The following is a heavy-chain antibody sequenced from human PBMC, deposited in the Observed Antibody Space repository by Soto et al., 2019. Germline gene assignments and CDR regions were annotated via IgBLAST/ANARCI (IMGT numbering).Heavy chain of an antibody. V-gene: IGHV3-30*18. CDR1: GFTFSSYG. CDR2: ISYDGSNK. Sequence: QVQLVESGGGVVQPGRSLRLSCAASGFTFSSYGMHWVRQAPGKGLEWVAVISYDGSNKYYADSVKGRFTISRDNSKNTLYLQMNSLRAEDTAVYYCAKPRRWELLHGDAFDIWGQGTMVTVSS. CDR3: AKPRRWELLHGDAFDI. J-gene: IGHJ3*02. D-gene: IGHD1-26*01.